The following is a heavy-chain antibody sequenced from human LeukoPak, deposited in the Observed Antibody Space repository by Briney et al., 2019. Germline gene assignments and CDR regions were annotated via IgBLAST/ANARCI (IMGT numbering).Heavy chain of an antibody. J-gene: IGHJ4*02. CDR2: ISGSGGST. CDR3: ASVRRGGLGAGGDSLDY. Sequence: GGSLRLSCAASGFTFSSYAMSWVRQAPGKGLEWVSVISGSGGSTYYADSVKGRFTISRDNSKNTLYLQMNSLRAEDTAVYYCASVRRGGLGAGGDSLDYWGQGTLVTVSS. D-gene: IGHD3-16*01. V-gene: IGHV3-23*01. CDR1: GFTFSSYA.